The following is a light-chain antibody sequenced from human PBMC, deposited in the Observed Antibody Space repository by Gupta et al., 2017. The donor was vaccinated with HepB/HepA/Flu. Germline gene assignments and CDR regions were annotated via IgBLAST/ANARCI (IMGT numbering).Light chain of an antibody. CDR2: EVT. J-gene: IGLJ2*01. Sequence: QSALTQPASVSGSPGQSITFSCTGTSSDVGTYNFVSWYQHHPGKAPKLMIYEVTKRPSGVSHRFSGSKSGNTAALTISGLQAEDEADYYCCSYAGSSTPVVFGGGTKLTVL. CDR1: SSDVGTYNF. CDR3: CSYAGSSTPVV. V-gene: IGLV2-23*02.